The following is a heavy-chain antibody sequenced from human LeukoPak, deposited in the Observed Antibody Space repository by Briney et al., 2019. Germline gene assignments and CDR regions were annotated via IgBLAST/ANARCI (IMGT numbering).Heavy chain of an antibody. J-gene: IGHJ4*02. CDR3: AKRRARALGYFDY. CDR1: GFTFSSYA. V-gene: IGHV3-23*01. CDR2: ISGSGGST. D-gene: IGHD3-16*01. Sequence: GGSLRLSCAASGFTFSSYAMSWVRQAPGKGLEWVSAISGSGGSTYYADSVKGRLTISRDNSKNTLYLQMNSLRAEDTAVYYCAKRRARALGYFDYWGQGTLVTVSS.